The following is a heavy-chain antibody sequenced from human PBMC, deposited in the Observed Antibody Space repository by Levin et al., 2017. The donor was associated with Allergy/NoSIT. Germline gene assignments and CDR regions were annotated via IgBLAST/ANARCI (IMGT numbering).Heavy chain of an antibody. Sequence: SETLSLTCTVSGGSISNYHWSWIRQPAGKGLEWIGHIYTSGSTNYNPSLKSRVTMSGDTSKNQFSLKLSSVTAADTAIYYCAREAQYYYYSSGYYDAFDIWGQGTMVTVSS. CDR2: IYTSGST. CDR3: AREAQYYYYSSGYYDAFDI. D-gene: IGHD3-22*01. CDR1: GGSISNYH. V-gene: IGHV4-4*07. J-gene: IGHJ3*02.